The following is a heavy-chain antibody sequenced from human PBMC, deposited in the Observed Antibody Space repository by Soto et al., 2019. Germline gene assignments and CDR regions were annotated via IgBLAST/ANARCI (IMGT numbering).Heavy chain of an antibody. CDR3: ARVRNSGSYRAALDY. Sequence: PGGSLRLSCAASGFTFSSYAMHWVRQAPGKGLEWVAVISYDGSNKYYADSVKGRFTISRDNSKNTLYLQMNSLRAEDTAVYYCARVRNSGSYRAALDYWGQGTLVTVSS. CDR2: ISYDGSNK. D-gene: IGHD1-26*01. J-gene: IGHJ4*02. V-gene: IGHV3-30-3*01. CDR1: GFTFSSYA.